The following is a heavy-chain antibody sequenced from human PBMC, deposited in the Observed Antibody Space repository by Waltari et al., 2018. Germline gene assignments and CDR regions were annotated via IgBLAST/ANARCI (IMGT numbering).Heavy chain of an antibody. Sequence: EVQLVESGGGLVQHGGSLRLSCGAYGFTFSHSWMYWVRQSPGKGLVWVSRISMDGSIVNYADSVKGRFTISRDNAKSTLFLQMNSLRVDDTALYYCVTTGVAGFYWGQGTRVTVSS. D-gene: IGHD6-19*01. J-gene: IGHJ4*02. CDR1: GFTFSHSW. CDR2: ISMDGSIV. V-gene: IGHV3-74*01. CDR3: VTTGVAGFY.